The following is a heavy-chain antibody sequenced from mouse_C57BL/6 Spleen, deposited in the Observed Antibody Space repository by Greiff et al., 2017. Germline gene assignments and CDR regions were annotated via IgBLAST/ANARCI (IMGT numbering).Heavy chain of an antibody. D-gene: IGHD1-1*01. CDR2: IYPGDGDT. J-gene: IGHJ1*03. Sequence: VKLVESGPELVKPGASVKISCKASGYAFSSSWMNWVKQRPGKGLEWIGRIYPGDGDTNYNGKFKGKATLTADKSSSTAYMQLSSLTSEDSAVYFCARAGLYGDWYFDVWGTGTTVTVSS. CDR1: GYAFSSSW. CDR3: ARAGLYGDWYFDV. V-gene: IGHV1-82*01.